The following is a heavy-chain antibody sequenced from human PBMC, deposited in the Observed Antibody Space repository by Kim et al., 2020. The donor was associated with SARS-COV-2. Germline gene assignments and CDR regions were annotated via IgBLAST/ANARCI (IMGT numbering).Heavy chain of an antibody. CDR2: INSDGSST. CDR1: GFTFSSYW. J-gene: IGHJ4*02. CDR3: ARQLIAVAGTSFDY. Sequence: GGSLRLSCAASGFTFSSYWMHWVRQAPGKGLVWVSRINSDGSSTSYADSVKGRFTISRDNAKNTLYLQMNSLRAEDTAVYCCARQLIAVAGTSFDYWGQGTLVTVSS. V-gene: IGHV3-74*01. D-gene: IGHD6-19*01.